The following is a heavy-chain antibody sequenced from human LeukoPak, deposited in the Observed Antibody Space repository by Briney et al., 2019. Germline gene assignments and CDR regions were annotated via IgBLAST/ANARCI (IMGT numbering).Heavy chain of an antibody. V-gene: IGHV3-23*01. J-gene: IGHJ5*02. CDR2: ISGSGGST. CDR1: GVAFSSYA. CDR3: AKDPSEGGRPSWSDP. D-gene: IGHD1-26*01. Sequence: GGSLRLSCAASGVAFSSYAMSWVRQAPGKGLEWVSAISGSGGSTYYADSVKGRFTISRDNSKNTLYLQMNSLRAEDTAVYYCAKDPSEGGRPSWSDPWGQGTLVTVSS.